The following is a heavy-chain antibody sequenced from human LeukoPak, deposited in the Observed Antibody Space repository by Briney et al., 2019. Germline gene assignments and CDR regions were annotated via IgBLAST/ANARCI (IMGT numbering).Heavy chain of an antibody. CDR2: FDPEDGET. CDR1: GYTLTELS. J-gene: IGHJ4*02. Sequence: GASVKVSCKVSGYTLTELSMHWVRQAPGKGLEWMGGFDPEDGETIYAQKFQGRVTMTEDTSTDTAYMELGSLRSEDTAVYYCATEEKYSSSWYGVGWGQGTLVIVSS. V-gene: IGHV1-24*01. D-gene: IGHD6-13*01. CDR3: ATEEKYSSSWYGVG.